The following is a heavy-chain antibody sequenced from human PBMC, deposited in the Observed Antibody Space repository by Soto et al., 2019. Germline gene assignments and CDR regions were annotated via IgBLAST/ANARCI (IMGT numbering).Heavy chain of an antibody. CDR2: LLFDGSEN. CDR1: GFTLSRSA. J-gene: IGHJ4*02. V-gene: IGHV3-30-3*01. Sequence: QVQLVESGGGVVQPGGSLRLSCAASGFTLSRSAMHWVRQSPGKGLEWLAVLLFDGSENYNADSVKGRFIISRDISKNTLYLQMDSLRPEDSGVYYCARALYYYGSETKDDYLDYWGQGALVTVSS. CDR3: ARALYYYGSETKDDYLDY. D-gene: IGHD3-10*01.